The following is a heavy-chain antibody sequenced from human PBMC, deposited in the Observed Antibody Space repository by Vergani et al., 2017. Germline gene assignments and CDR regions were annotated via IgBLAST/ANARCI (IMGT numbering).Heavy chain of an antibody. Sequence: QVQLVESGGGVVQPGRSLRLSCAASGFTFSSYGMHWVRQAPGKGLEWVAVIWYDGSNKYYADSVKGRFTISRDNSKNTLYLQMNGLRAEDTAVYYCARESDSSSCLDYWGQGTLVTVSS. J-gene: IGHJ4*02. CDR1: GFTFSSYG. CDR2: IWYDGSNK. D-gene: IGHD6-13*01. V-gene: IGHV3-33*01. CDR3: ARESDSSSCLDY.